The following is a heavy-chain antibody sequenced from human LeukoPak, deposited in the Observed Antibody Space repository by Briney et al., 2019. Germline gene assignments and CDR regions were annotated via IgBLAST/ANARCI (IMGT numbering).Heavy chain of an antibody. Sequence: SETLSLTCTVYGGSVSSGSYFWSWIRQPPGKGLEWIGYIYYSGSTSYNPSLKSRVTISVDTSKNQFSLKLSSVTAADTAVYYCARTYYFGSGNYLHWYFDLWGRGTLVTVSS. J-gene: IGHJ2*01. CDR1: GGSVSSGSYF. D-gene: IGHD3-10*01. V-gene: IGHV4-61*01. CDR3: ARTYYFGSGNYLHWYFDL. CDR2: IYYSGST.